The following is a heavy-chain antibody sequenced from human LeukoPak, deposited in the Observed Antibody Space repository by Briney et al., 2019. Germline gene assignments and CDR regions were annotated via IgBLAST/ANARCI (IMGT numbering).Heavy chain of an antibody. CDR2: ISGSGGST. V-gene: IGHV3-23*01. J-gene: IGHJ4*02. Sequence: GGSLRLSCAASGFTFSSYAMSWVRQAPGKGLEWVSDISGSGGSTYHADSVKGRFTISRDNSRNTLYLQMNSLRAEDTAVYYCAKVGGSGTYYEGDYWGQGTLVTVSS. D-gene: IGHD3-10*01. CDR1: GFTFSSYA. CDR3: AKVGGSGTYYEGDY.